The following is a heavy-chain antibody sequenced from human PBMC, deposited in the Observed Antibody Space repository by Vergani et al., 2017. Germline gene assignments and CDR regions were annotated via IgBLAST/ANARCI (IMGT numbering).Heavy chain of an antibody. CDR2: IIPIFGTA. V-gene: IGHV1-69*06. CDR1: GGTFSSYA. J-gene: IGHJ5*02. Sequence: QVQLVQSGAEVKKPGSSVKVSCKASGGTFSSYAISWVRQAPGQGLEWMGGIIPIFGTANYAQKFQGRVTITADKSTSTAYMELRSLRSDDTAVYYCARTDLAAAGTPLHWFDPWGQGTLVTVSS. D-gene: IGHD6-13*01. CDR3: ARTDLAAAGTPLHWFDP.